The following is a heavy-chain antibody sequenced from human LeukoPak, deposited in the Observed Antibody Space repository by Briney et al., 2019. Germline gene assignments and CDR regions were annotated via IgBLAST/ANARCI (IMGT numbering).Heavy chain of an antibody. J-gene: IGHJ4*02. CDR2: ISAYNGNT. CDR3: ARDRYYGSGSYKGASYFDY. Sequence: ASVKVSCKASGYTFTSYGISWVRQAPGQGLEWMGWISAYNGNTNYAQKLQGRVTMTTDTSTSTAYMELRSLRSDDTAVYYCARDRYYGSGSYKGASYFDYWGQGTLVTVSS. CDR1: GYTFTSYG. D-gene: IGHD3-10*01. V-gene: IGHV1-18*01.